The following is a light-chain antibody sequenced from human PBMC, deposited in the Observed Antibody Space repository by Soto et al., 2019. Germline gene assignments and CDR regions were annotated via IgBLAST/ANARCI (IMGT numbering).Light chain of an antibody. CDR2: GAS. CDR1: QSVSSSY. J-gene: IGKJ1*01. V-gene: IGKV3-20*01. CDR3: QQYGSSGT. Sequence: IVLTQSPGTLSLSPGEGATLSCGASQSVSSSYLAWYQQKPGQAPRPLIYGASNRATGIPDRFSGSGSGTDFTLTISRLEPEDFAVYYCQQYGSSGTFGQGTKVDIK.